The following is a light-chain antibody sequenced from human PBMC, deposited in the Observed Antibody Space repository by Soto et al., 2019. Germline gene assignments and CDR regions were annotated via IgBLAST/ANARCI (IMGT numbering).Light chain of an antibody. CDR3: SSYPSSTIVV. CDR2: AVT. J-gene: IGLJ2*01. CDR1: SSDNY. V-gene: IGLV2-14*01. Sequence: QYALTQPASVSGSPGQSITISGSGISSDNYVSWYQQHPGTAPKLIIYAVTSRPSGVSNRFSGSKSGNTASLPISGLQAEDEADYYCSSYPSSTIVVFGGGTKLTVL.